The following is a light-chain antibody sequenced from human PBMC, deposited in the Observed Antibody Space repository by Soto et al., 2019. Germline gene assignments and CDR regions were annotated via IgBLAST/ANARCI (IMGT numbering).Light chain of an antibody. CDR2: DAS. J-gene: IGKJ1*01. CDR3: QQYNTYSPWT. V-gene: IGKV1-5*01. Sequence: DIQVTQSPSTLSASVGDRVTITCRASQSISTWLAWYQQKRGKAPKLLIYDASSLESGVPSRFSGSGSGTEFTLTISSLQPDDFATYYCQQYNTYSPWTFGQGTKVDIK. CDR1: QSISTW.